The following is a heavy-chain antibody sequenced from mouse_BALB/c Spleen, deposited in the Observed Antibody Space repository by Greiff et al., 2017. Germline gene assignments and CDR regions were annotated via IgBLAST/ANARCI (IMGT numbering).Heavy chain of an antibody. CDR3: ARDKLGREFAY. Sequence: VQLKESGPGLVKPSQSLSLTCSVTGYSITSGYYWNWIRQFPGNKLEWMGYISYDGSNNYNPSLKNRISITRDTSKNQFFLKLNSVTTEDTATYYCARDKLGREFAYWGQGTLVTVSA. CDR2: ISYDGSN. CDR1: GYSITSGYY. D-gene: IGHD4-1*01. V-gene: IGHV3-6*02. J-gene: IGHJ3*01.